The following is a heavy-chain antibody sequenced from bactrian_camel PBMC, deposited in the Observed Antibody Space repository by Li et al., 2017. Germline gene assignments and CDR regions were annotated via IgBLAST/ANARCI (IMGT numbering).Heavy chain of an antibody. CDR2: INGGASSS. D-gene: IGHD3*01. V-gene: IGHV3S1*01. CDR1: GFTFSTFW. J-gene: IGHJ4*01. Sequence: HVQLVESGGGLVKPGGSLRISCAASGFTFSTFWMYWVRQAPGKGLEWVSAINGGASSSYYADSVRGRFTISRDNAKNTLYLQIDSLKIEDTAVYYCATPRYGMGLELAYWGQGTQVTVS. CDR3: ATPRYGMGLELAY.